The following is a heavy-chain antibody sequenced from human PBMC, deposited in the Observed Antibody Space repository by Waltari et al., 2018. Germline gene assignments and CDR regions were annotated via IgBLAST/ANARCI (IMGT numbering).Heavy chain of an antibody. V-gene: IGHV1-69*05. CDR2: IIPIFGTA. CDR1: GGTFSSYA. J-gene: IGHJ4*02. Sequence: QVQLVQSGAEVKKPGSSVKVSCKASGGTFSSYAISWVRQAPGQGLEWMGGIIPIFGTANYAQKFQGRVTMTRDTSISTAYMELSRLRSDDTAVYYCAREGRACSGGSCYPEIDYWGQGTLVTVSS. D-gene: IGHD2-15*01. CDR3: AREGRACSGGSCYPEIDY.